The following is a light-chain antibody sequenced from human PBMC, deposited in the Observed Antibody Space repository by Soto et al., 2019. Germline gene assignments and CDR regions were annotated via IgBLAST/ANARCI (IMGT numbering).Light chain of an antibody. V-gene: IGLV1-47*01. CDR1: ISNIGNHY. CDR3: AAWDDTVRSYV. J-gene: IGLJ1*01. CDR2: RND. Sequence: QSVLTQPPSVSGTPGQRVTISCSGSISNIGNHYVYWFQQLPGTAPKVLSNRNDQRPSGVPDRFSGSKSGTSASLAISGLRSEDEAEYYCAAWDDTVRSYVVGTGTKVTVL.